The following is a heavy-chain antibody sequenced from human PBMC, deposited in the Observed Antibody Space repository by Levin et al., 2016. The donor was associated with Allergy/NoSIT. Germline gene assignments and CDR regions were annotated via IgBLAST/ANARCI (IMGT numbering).Heavy chain of an antibody. V-gene: IGHV3-74*01. CDR2: IKSDGSST. D-gene: IGHD4-17*01. CDR3: GNSTMTIFMKYYFDY. Sequence: GESLKISCVASGFTIRGSWMYWVRQAPGKGLVWVSRIKSDGSSTTYADSVKGRFTISRDNAQNTVYLQMNSVRAEDTAVYYCGNSTMTIFMKYYFDYWGQGTVVSVSS. CDR1: GFTIRGSW. J-gene: IGHJ4*02.